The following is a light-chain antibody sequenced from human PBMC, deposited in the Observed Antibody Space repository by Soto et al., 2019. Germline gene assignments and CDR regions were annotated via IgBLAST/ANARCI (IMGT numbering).Light chain of an antibody. CDR2: GAS. CDR1: QSVSATY. J-gene: IGKJ1*01. Sequence: EVVLTQSPGTRSLSPGERATLSCRASQSVSATYIAWYQQKSGQAPRLLLYGASSRATGIPDRFSGSGSGTEFTLTIDRLEPEDFATYYCQQYGSSPRAFGQGTKVDIK. CDR3: QQYGSSPRA. V-gene: IGKV3-20*01.